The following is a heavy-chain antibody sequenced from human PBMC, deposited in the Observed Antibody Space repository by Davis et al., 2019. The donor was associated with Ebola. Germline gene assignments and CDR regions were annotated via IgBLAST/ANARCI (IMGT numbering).Heavy chain of an antibody. J-gene: IGHJ4*02. Sequence: PSETLSLTCTVSGGSISSYYWSWIRQPPGKGLEWIGYIYYSGSTNYNPSLKSRVTISVDTSKNQFSLKLSSVTAADTAVYYCASGGSYYDSSGYYNGFDYWGQGTLVTVSS. CDR2: IYYSGST. CDR1: GGSISSYY. CDR3: ASGGSYYDSSGYYNGFDY. V-gene: IGHV4-59*01. D-gene: IGHD3-22*01.